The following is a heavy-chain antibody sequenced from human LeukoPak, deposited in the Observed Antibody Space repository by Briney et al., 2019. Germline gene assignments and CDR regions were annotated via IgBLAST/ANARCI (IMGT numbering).Heavy chain of an antibody. CDR2: ISWNSGSI. CDR1: GFTFDDYA. J-gene: IGHJ5*02. V-gene: IGHV3-9*01. Sequence: GGSLRLSCAASGFTFDDYAMHWVRQAPGKGLEWVSGISWNSGSIGYADSVKGRFTISRDNAKNSLYLQMNSLRAEDTALYYCAKDTEGWFDPWGQGTLVTVSS. CDR3: AKDTEGWFDP.